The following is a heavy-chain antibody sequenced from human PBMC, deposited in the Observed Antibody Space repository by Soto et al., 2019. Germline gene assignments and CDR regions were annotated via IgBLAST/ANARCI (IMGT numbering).Heavy chain of an antibody. D-gene: IGHD7-27*01. CDR2: SRSKAHSYTT. CDR1: GFTFSDHY. Sequence: PGGSLRLSCAASGFTFSDHYMDWVRQAPGKGLEWVARSRSKAHSYTTEYAASVKGRFTISRDNSKNSLYLQMNSLKSEDTAVYYFARKLPGEKAFDMWGQAITVTVSS. V-gene: IGHV3-72*01. CDR3: ARKLPGEKAFDM. J-gene: IGHJ3*02.